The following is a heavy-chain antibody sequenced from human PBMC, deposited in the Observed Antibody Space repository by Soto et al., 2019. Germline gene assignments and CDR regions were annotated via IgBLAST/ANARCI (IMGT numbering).Heavy chain of an antibody. CDR2: ITPFNGNT. Sequence: SVKVSCKASGYTFTYRYLHWVRQAPGQALEWMGWITPFNGNTNYAQKFQDRATITRDRSMSTAYMELSSLRSEDTAMYYCATHDQDTVVVPAARSYYYYGMDVWG. J-gene: IGHJ6*02. CDR1: GYTFTYRY. V-gene: IGHV1-45*02. D-gene: IGHD2-2*01. CDR3: ATHDQDTVVVPAARSYYYYGMDV.